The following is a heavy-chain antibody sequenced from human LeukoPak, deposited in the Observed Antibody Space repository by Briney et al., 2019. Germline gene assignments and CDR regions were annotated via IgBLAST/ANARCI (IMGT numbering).Heavy chain of an antibody. Sequence: PGGSLRLSCAASGFTFSSYSMNWVRQAPGKGLEWVSSISSSSSYIYYADSVKGRFTISRDNAKNSLYLQMNSLRAEDTAVYYCARVSEYSSSRVPPHFDYWGQGTLVTVSS. CDR3: ARVSEYSSSRVPPHFDY. V-gene: IGHV3-21*01. CDR1: GFTFSSYS. D-gene: IGHD6-6*01. J-gene: IGHJ4*02. CDR2: ISSSSSYI.